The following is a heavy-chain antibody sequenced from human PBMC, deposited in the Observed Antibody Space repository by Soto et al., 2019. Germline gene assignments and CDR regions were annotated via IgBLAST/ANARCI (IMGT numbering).Heavy chain of an antibody. CDR2: ISASSSHK. D-gene: IGHD4-17*01. J-gene: IGHJ3*02. CDR3: ARLRSDAFDI. V-gene: IGHV3-21*02. Sequence: EVQLVESGGRLVKPGESLRLSCVASGFDFSYYTMNWVRHAPGKGLEWVSAISASSSHKYSADSVRGRFTFSRDNANNSLYLQMNNLRVEDTAVYYCARLRSDAFDIWGQGTLVTVSS. CDR1: GFDFSYYT.